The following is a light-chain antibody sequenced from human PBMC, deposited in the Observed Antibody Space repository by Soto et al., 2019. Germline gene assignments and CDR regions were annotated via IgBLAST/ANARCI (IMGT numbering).Light chain of an antibody. CDR1: QSVSSY. CDR3: QQRSNWPPIT. J-gene: IGKJ5*01. Sequence: EIALTQSPVTLSLSPGERATLSCRGSQSVSSYLALYQQKPGQAPRLLIYDASNRATGIPARFSGSGSGTDFTPTISSLEPQDFAVYYCQQRSNWPPITFGQGTRVEIK. CDR2: DAS. V-gene: IGKV3-11*01.